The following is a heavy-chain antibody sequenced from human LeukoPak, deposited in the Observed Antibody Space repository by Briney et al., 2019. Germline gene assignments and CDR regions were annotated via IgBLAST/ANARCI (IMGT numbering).Heavy chain of an antibody. J-gene: IGHJ4*02. V-gene: IGHV1-3*01. Sequence: ASVKVSCTASGYTFTTYAMHWVRQAPGQRLEWMGWINAGNSNTKYSQKFQARVTITRDTSASTAYMELSSLRSEDTAVYYCARDPIGSRWPYYFDYWGQGTLVTVSS. CDR3: ARDPIGSRWPYYFDY. CDR1: GYTFTTYA. D-gene: IGHD6-13*01. CDR2: INAGNSNT.